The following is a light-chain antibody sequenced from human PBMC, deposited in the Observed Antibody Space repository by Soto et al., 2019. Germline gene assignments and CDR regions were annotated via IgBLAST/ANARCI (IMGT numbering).Light chain of an antibody. CDR3: QSYDSSLSGCV. CDR2: GNS. CDR1: SSNIGAGYD. J-gene: IGLJ1*01. V-gene: IGLV1-40*01. Sequence: QSVLTQPPSVSGAPGQRVTISCTGSSSNIGAGYDVHWYQQLPGTAPKLLIYGNSNRPSGVPDRSSGSKSGTSASLAITGLQAEDEADYHCQSYDSSLSGCVFGTGTKLTVL.